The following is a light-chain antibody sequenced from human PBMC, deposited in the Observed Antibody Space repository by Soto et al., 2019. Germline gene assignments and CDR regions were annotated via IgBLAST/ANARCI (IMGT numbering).Light chain of an antibody. Sequence: DIQMTQSPSSLSASVGDRVTITCQASQATSNYLNWYQQKPGKAPKLLIYDASNLETGVPSRFSGSGSGTDFNLTISSLQPEDIATYSCQQYDSLPRTFGQGTKVEIK. CDR3: QQYDSLPRT. CDR1: QATSNY. V-gene: IGKV1-33*01. CDR2: DAS. J-gene: IGKJ1*01.